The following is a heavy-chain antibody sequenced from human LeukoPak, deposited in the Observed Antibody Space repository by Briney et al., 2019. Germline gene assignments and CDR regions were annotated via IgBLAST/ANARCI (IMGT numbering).Heavy chain of an antibody. CDR3: ARGRRNDYYFDL. D-gene: IGHD2-21*02. V-gene: IGHV4-59*07. CDR2: IYYSGGS. CDR1: NRAISSYY. Sequence: PSDTLSLTCTLYNRAISSYYWRWLRQPPGKALEWIGSIYYSGGSNYNPSLKSRVIISVYPSKRQFSLKLTSVTAADTAVYYCARGRRNDYYFDLWGQGTLVTVSS. J-gene: IGHJ4*02.